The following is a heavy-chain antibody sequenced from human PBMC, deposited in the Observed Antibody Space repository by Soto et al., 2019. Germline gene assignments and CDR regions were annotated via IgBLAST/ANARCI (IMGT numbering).Heavy chain of an antibody. J-gene: IGHJ4*02. CDR3: ARATVAGTLGSGY. CDR2: IYYSGST. V-gene: IGHV4-31*03. CDR1: GGSISSGGYY. Sequence: QVQLQESGPGLVKPSQTLSLTCTVSGGSISSGGYYWSWIRQHPGKGLEWIGYIYYSGSTYYNPSLQRRVTISVDTSKNPFSLKLSSVTAADTAVYYWARATVAGTLGSGYWGQGTLVTVSS. D-gene: IGHD6-19*01.